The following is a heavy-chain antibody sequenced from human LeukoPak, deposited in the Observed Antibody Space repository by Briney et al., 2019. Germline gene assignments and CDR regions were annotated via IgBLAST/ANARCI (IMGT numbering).Heavy chain of an antibody. J-gene: IGHJ6*03. D-gene: IGHD1-14*01. CDR1: GGSSSGYY. CDR3: ARGPRDRVGLGYYYYYMDV. CDR2: INHSGST. V-gene: IGHV4-34*01. Sequence: PSETLSLTCAVYGGSSSGYYWSWIRQPPGKGLEWIGEINHSGSTNYNPSLKSRVTISVDTSKNQFSLKLSSVTAADTAVYYCARGPRDRVGLGYYYYYMDVWGKGTTVTVSS.